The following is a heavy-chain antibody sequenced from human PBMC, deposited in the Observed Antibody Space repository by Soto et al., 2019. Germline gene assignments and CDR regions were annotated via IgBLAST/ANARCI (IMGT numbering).Heavy chain of an antibody. CDR2: ISYDGSNT. Sequence: QVQLVESGGGVVQPGRSLRLSCVASGFTFSSYGMHWVRQAPGKGLEWVAIISYDGSNTYYADSVKGRFTISRDNSKKTLYLQMNSLRAEDTSVYCCAKEGGLSGSYYISSSYYFDYWGQGTLVTVSS. V-gene: IGHV3-30*18. J-gene: IGHJ4*02. CDR3: AKEGGLSGSYYISSSYYFDY. CDR1: GFTFSSYG. D-gene: IGHD1-26*01.